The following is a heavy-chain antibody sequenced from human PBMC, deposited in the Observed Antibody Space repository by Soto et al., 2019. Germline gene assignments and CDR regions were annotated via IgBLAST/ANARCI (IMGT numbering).Heavy chain of an antibody. D-gene: IGHD3-22*01. Sequence: GESLKISWNGSGYSFTIYWIGWVRQMPGKGLEGMGIIYPADSHTRYSPSFQGQVTISPHQSISTAYLQWSSLKASDTAMYYCARHGPRVYYDNSDYYYYGMDVWGQGTTVTVSS. CDR1: GYSFTIYW. V-gene: IGHV5-51*01. J-gene: IGHJ6*02. CDR2: IYPADSHT. CDR3: ARHGPRVYYDNSDYYYYGMDV.